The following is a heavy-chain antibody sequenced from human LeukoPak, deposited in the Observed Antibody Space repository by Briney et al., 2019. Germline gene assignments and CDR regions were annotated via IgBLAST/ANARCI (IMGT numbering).Heavy chain of an antibody. CDR3: AATVNYGSGSYYKESDY. D-gene: IGHD3-10*01. CDR1: GFTFSSYG. V-gene: IGHV3-33*01. CDR2: IWYDGSNK. Sequence: GGSLRLSCAASGFTFSSYGTHWVRQAPGKGLEWVAVIWYDGSNKYYADSVKGRFTISRDNSKNTLYLQMNSLRAEDTAVYYCAATVNYGSGSYYKESDYWGQGTLVTVSS. J-gene: IGHJ4*02.